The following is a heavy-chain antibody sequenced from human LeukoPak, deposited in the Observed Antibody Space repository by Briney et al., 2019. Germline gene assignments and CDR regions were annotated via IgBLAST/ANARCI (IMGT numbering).Heavy chain of an antibody. J-gene: IGHJ4*02. CDR2: ISGSGGST. D-gene: IGHD6-6*01. CDR1: GFTFSSYA. V-gene: IGHV3-23*01. CDR3: AKEGREYSSSSMGLDDY. Sequence: PGGSLRLSCAASGFTFSSYAMSWVRQAPGKGLEWVSAISGSGGSTYYADSVKGRFTISRDNSKNTLYLQMNSLRAEDTAVYYCAKEGREYSSSSMGLDDYWGQGTLVTVSS.